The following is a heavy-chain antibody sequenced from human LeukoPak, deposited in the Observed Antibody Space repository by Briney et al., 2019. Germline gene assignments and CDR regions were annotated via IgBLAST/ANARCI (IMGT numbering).Heavy chain of an antibody. CDR2: INHSGST. V-gene: IGHV4-34*01. Sequence: ASETLSLTCAVYGGSFSGYYWSWIRQPPGKGLEWIGEINHSGSTNYNPSLKSRVTISVDTSKNQFSLKLSSVTAADTAVYYCARRDDLVWFDPWGQGTLVTVSS. D-gene: IGHD3-3*01. CDR1: GGSFSGYY. CDR3: ARRDDLVWFDP. J-gene: IGHJ5*02.